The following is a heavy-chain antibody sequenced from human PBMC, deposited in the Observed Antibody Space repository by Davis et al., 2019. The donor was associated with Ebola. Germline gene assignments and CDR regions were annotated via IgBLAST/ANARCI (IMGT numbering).Heavy chain of an antibody. CDR2: ISGSGGST. J-gene: IGHJ4*02. CDR1: GFTFSSYA. V-gene: IGHV3-23*01. Sequence: GGSLRLSCAASGFTFSSYAMSWVRQAPGKGLEWVSAISGSGGSTYYADSVKGRFTISRDNSKNTLYLQINSLRAEDTAVYYCAKSKWQWRIYFDYWGQGTLVTVSS. CDR3: AKSKWQWRIYFDY. D-gene: IGHD6-19*01.